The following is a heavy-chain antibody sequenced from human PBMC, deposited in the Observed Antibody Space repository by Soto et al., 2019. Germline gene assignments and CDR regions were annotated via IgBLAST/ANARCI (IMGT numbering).Heavy chain of an antibody. Sequence: EVQLVESGGGLVQPGGSLRLSCAASGFTFSSYWMHWVRQAPGQGLVWVSRINSDGSSTSYADSVKGRFTISRDNAKNTLYLQMNSLRAEDTAVYYCARGGYDILTPRYFDLWGRGTLVTVSS. J-gene: IGHJ2*01. CDR1: GFTFSSYW. D-gene: IGHD3-9*01. CDR2: INSDGSST. CDR3: ARGGYDILTPRYFDL. V-gene: IGHV3-74*01.